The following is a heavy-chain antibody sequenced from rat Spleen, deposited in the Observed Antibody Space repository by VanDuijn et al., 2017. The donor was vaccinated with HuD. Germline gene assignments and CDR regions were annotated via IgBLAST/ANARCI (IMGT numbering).Heavy chain of an antibody. CDR2: IRHDGTST. Sequence: EVQLVESGGGLVQPGRSMKLSCAASGFTFSNYDMAWVRRAPKKGLEWVATIRHDGTSTNYGDSVKGRFTISRDNAKSTLYLQMESLRSEDTATYYCAKVTYYGYYYFDYWGQGVMVTVSS. CDR1: GFTFSNYD. J-gene: IGHJ2*01. CDR3: AKVTYYGYYYFDY. D-gene: IGHD1-9*01. V-gene: IGHV5-7*01.